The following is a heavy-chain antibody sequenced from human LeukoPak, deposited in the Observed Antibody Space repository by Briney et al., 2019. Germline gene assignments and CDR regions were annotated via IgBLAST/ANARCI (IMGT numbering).Heavy chain of an antibody. CDR1: GFSFSTYS. CDR3: ARRAGAYSHPYDY. V-gene: IGHV3-48*01. CDR2: ISRSSTTI. D-gene: IGHD4/OR15-4a*01. J-gene: IGHJ4*02. Sequence: PGGSLSLSCAASGFSFSTYSMNWVRQAPGKGLEWVSYISRSSTTIYYADSVKGRFTISRDNSKNTLYLQMNSLRAEDTAVYYCARRAGAYSHPYDYWGQGTLVTVSS.